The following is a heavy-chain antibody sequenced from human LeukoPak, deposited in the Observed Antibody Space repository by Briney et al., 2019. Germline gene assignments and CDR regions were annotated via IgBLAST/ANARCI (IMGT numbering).Heavy chain of an antibody. CDR3: AKEDYDYVWGSYRYQYYFDY. J-gene: IGHJ4*02. CDR2: ISGSGGST. V-gene: IGHV3-23*01. D-gene: IGHD3-16*02. CDR1: GFTFSSYG. Sequence: GGSLRLSCAASGFTFSSYGMSWVRQAPGKGLEWVSAISGSGGSTYYADSVKGRFTISRDNSKNTLYLQMNSLRAEDTAVYYCAKEDYDYVWGSYRYQYYFDYWGQGTLVTVSS.